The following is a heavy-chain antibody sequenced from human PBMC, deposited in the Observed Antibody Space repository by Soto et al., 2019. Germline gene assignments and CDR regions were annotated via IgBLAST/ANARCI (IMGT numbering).Heavy chain of an antibody. J-gene: IGHJ5*02. V-gene: IGHV3-30*04. CDR2: ISYDGRDK. CDR1: GFTFNTYA. D-gene: IGHD3-10*01. CDR3: ARAQGSPGWFDP. Sequence: QVHLVESGGGVVQPGRSLRLSCAASGFTFNTYAMHWVRQAPGKGLEWVAVISYDGRDKYYADSVKGRFPISRDNSKNTLYVQMNSLRSEDTAMYSCARAQGSPGWFDPWGQGTLVTVSS.